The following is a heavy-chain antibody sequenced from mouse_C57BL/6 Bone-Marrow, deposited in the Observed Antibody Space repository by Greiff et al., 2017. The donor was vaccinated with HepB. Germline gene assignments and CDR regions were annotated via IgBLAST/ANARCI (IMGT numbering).Heavy chain of an antibody. V-gene: IGHV1-19*01. D-gene: IGHD1-1*01. CDR2: INPYNGGT. CDR3: ARSYITTVVAPYWYFDV. CDR1: GYTFTDYY. J-gene: IGHJ1*03. Sequence: VQLKESGPVLVKPGASVKMSCKASGYTFTDYYMNWVKQSHGKSLEWIGVINPYNGGTSYNQKFKGKATLTVDKSSSTAYMELNSLTSEDSAVYYCARSYITTVVAPYWYFDVWGTGTTVTVSS.